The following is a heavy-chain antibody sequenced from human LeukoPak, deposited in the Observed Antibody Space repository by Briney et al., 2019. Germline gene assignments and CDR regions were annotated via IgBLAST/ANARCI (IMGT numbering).Heavy chain of an antibody. CDR2: IYYSGST. V-gene: IGHV4-59*08. CDR1: GGSISSYY. J-gene: IGHJ4*02. D-gene: IGHD1-26*01. CDR3: ACGSYEAFAY. Sequence: PSETLSLTCTVSGGSISSYYWSWIRQPPGKGLEWIGYIYYSGSTNYNPSLESRVTISVDTSKNQFSLKLSSVTAADTAVYYCACGSYEAFAYWGQGTLVTVSS.